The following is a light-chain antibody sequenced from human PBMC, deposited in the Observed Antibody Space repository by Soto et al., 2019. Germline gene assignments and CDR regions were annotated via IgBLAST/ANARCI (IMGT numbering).Light chain of an antibody. V-gene: IGKV3-20*01. CDR2: GAS. CDR3: QQYGSSTQT. Sequence: EIVLTQSPGTLSLSPGERATPSCRASQSVSSSYLAWYQQKPGQAPRLLIYGASSRATGIPDRFSGSGSGTDFTLTISRLEPEDFAVYYCQQYGSSTQTFGQGTKVE. J-gene: IGKJ1*01. CDR1: QSVSSSY.